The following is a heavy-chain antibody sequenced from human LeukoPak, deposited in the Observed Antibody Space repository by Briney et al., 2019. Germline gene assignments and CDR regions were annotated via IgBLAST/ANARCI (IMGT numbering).Heavy chain of an antibody. J-gene: IGHJ4*02. CDR3: AREMEGSHYYDSSGYSY. V-gene: IGHV3-30-3*01. CDR1: GFTFSDYA. D-gene: IGHD3-22*01. CDR2: ISYDGSNK. Sequence: GGSLRLSCAASGFTFSDYAMHWVRQAPGKGLEWVAVISYDGSNKYYADSVKGRFTISRDNSKNTLYLQMNSLRAEDTAVYYCAREMEGSHYYDSSGYSYWGQGTLVTVSS.